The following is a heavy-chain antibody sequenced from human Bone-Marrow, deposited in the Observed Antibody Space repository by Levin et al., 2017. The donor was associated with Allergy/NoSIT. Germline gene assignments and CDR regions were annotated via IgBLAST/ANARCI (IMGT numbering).Heavy chain of an antibody. Sequence: KISCKASGGTFSSYAISWVRQAPGQGLEWMGGIIPIFGTANYAQKFQGRVTITADKSTSTAYMELSSLRSEDTAVYYCARGRQQLVLDAFDIWGQGTMVTVSS. D-gene: IGHD6-13*01. J-gene: IGHJ3*02. CDR2: IIPIFGTA. CDR3: ARGRQQLVLDAFDI. V-gene: IGHV1-69*06. CDR1: GGTFSSYA.